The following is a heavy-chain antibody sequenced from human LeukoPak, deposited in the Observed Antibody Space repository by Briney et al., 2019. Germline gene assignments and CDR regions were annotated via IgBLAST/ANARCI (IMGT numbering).Heavy chain of an antibody. J-gene: IGHJ3*02. V-gene: IGHV1-69*06. CDR3: ARPVGGDSSGYYYVSSAFDI. CDR2: IIPIFGTA. D-gene: IGHD3-22*01. Sequence: SVKVSCKASGGTFSSYAISWVRQAPGQGLEWMGGIIPIFGTANYAQKFQGRVTITADKSTSTAYMELSSLRSDDTAVYYCARPVGGDSSGYYYVSSAFDIWGQGTMVTVSS. CDR1: GGTFSSYA.